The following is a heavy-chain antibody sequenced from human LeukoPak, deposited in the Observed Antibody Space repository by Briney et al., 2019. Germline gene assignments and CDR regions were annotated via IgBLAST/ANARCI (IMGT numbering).Heavy chain of an antibody. CDR1: GFTFTNYA. D-gene: IGHD3/OR15-3a*01. J-gene: IGHJ3*02. Sequence: GGSLRLSCAASGFTFTNYAVSWVRQAPGQGLEWVSAEGSAGGTYYADSVKGRFIISRDNSGNTLSLQMNGLRVEDTAVYYCASRTWTGPGYYAFDIWGQGTMVTVSS. CDR2: EGSAGGT. CDR3: ASRTWTGPGYYAFDI. V-gene: IGHV3-23*01.